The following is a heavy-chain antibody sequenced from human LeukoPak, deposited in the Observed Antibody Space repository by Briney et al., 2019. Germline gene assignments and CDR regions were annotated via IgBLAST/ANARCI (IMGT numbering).Heavy chain of an antibody. V-gene: IGHV3-30*02. CDR3: AKDGVPSRYFGRNYFDY. D-gene: IGHD2-8*01. Sequence: GGSLRLSCAASGFTFSSYGMHWVRQAPGKGLEWVAFIRYDGSNKYYADSVKGRFTISRDNSKNTLYLQMNSLRAEDTAVYYCAKDGVPSRYFGRNYFDYWGQGTLVTVSS. CDR1: GFTFSSYG. CDR2: IRYDGSNK. J-gene: IGHJ4*02.